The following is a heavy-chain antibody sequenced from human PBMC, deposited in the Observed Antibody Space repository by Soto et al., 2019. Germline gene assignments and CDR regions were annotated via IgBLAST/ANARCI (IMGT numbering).Heavy chain of an antibody. CDR3: AKEDNSGYNGWVFDY. CDR1: GGSIRNYY. CDR2: IHYSGST. V-gene: IGHV4-59*01. D-gene: IGHD3-22*01. J-gene: IGHJ4*02. Sequence: QVQLQESGPGLVKPSETLSLTCTVSGGSIRNYYWSWIRQPPGKGLEWIGSIHYSGSTNYNPSLKSRVTISIDTSKYQFSLKLSSVTAADTAVYYCAKEDNSGYNGWVFDYWGQGTLVTVSS.